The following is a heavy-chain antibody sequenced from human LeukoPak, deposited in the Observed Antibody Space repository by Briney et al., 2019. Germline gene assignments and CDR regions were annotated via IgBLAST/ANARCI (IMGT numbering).Heavy chain of an antibody. CDR1: GFTFSSYG. J-gene: IGHJ3*02. CDR2: IRYDGSNK. V-gene: IGHV3-30*02. D-gene: IGHD5-24*01. Sequence: GGSLRLSCAASGFTFSSYGMHWVRQAPGKGLEWVAFIRYDGSNKYYADSVKGRFTISRDNSKNTVFLQMNSLRVEDTAVYYCAKERNGYNAGDAFDIWGQGTMVTVSS. CDR3: AKERNGYNAGDAFDI.